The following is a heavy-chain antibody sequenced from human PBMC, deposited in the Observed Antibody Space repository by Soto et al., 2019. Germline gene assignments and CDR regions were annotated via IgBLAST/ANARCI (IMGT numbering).Heavy chain of an antibody. D-gene: IGHD3-3*01. CDR2: INAGNGNT. CDR3: ARGGRVLGWLLLV. J-gene: IGHJ6*02. CDR1: GYSFSNNY. V-gene: IGHV1-3*01. Sequence: GASVKVSCKAYGYSFSNNYVVWVRQAPGQRLEWMGWINAGNGNTKYSQKFQGRVTITRDKSASTAYMELSSLRSEDTAVYYCARGGRVLGWLLLVWGQGSTVTVSS.